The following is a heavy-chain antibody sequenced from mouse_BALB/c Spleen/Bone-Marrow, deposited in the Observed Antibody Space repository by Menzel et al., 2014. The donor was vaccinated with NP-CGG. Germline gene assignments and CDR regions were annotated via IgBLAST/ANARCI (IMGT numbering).Heavy chain of an antibody. Sequence: EVQVVESGGGLVQPGGSLKLSCAASGFDFXRYWMSWVRQAPGKGLEWIGEINPDSSTINYTPSLKDKFIISRDNAKNTLYLQMSKVRSEDTALYYCARNGYYGYSDYWGQGTTLTVSS. V-gene: IGHV4-1*02. CDR2: INPDSSTI. J-gene: IGHJ2*01. CDR3: ARNGYYGYSDY. D-gene: IGHD2-1*01. CDR1: GFDFXRYW.